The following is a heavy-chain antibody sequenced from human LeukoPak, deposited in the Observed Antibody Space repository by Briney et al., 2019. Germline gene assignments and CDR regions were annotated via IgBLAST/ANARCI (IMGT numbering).Heavy chain of an antibody. V-gene: IGHV3-30*18. CDR3: AKDWGSSGWYNWFDP. D-gene: IGHD6-19*01. CDR1: GFTIGNHG. J-gene: IGHJ5*02. Sequence: GGSLRLSCAVSGFTIGNHGMHWVRQAPGQGLESVAMISHNGGSAYYGDSVKGRLTIFRDNSNNTLYLQMNSLRVEDTAVYYCAKDWGSSGWYNWFDPWGQGTLVTVSS. CDR2: ISHNGGSA.